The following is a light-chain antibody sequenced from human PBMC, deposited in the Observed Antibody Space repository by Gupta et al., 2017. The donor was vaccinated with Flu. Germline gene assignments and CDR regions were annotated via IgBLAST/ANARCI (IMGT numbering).Light chain of an antibody. CDR2: GAS. V-gene: IGKV3-20*01. J-gene: IGKJ2*01. CDR1: QSVSSRY. Sequence: EIVLTQSPGTLSLSPGERATLSCRASQSVSSRYLALYQQKPGQAPRLLISGASSRATGIPDRFSGSGSGTDFTLTISGLEPEDFAVYYCQQYGSSLYTFGQGTKLEIK. CDR3: QQYGSSLYT.